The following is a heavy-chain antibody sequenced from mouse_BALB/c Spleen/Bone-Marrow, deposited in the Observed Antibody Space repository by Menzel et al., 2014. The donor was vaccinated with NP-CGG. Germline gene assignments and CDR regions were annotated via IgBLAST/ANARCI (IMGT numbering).Heavy chain of an antibody. CDR3: ARRGGNPSYAMDY. V-gene: IGHV3-6*02. D-gene: IGHD2-1*01. CDR1: GYSITSGYY. J-gene: IGHJ4*01. Sequence: EVQLVESGPGLVKPSQSLSLTCSVTGYSITSGYYWNWIRQFPGNKLERMGYISYDGSNNYNPSLKNRISITRDTSKNQFFLKLNSVTTEDTATYYCARRGGNPSYAMDYWGQGTSVTVSS. CDR2: ISYDGSN.